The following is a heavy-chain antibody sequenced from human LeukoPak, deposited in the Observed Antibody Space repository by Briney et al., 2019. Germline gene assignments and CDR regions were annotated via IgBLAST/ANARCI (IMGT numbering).Heavy chain of an antibody. CDR1: GTSISLSNW. CDR3: ARSYFGSGTFNGFDN. D-gene: IGHD3-10*01. V-gene: IGHV4-4*02. CDR2: IYHGGTT. Sequence: SETLSLTCAVSGTSISLSNWWTWVRQPPGKGLEWIGEIYHGGTTNYNPSLKSRVTISLDKSRNQFSLNLNSVSAADTAVYYCARSYFGSGTFNGFDNWGQGTLVTVSS. J-gene: IGHJ4*02.